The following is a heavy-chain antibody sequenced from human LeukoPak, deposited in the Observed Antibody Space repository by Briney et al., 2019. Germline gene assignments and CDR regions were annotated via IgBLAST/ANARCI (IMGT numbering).Heavy chain of an antibody. V-gene: IGHV3-33*01. Sequence: PGGSLRLSCAASGFTFSSYGMHWVRQAPGKGLEWVAVIWYDGSNKHYADSVKGRFTISRDNSKNTLYLQMNSLRAEDTAVYYCARVGYSSSSPPLDYGGQGPLVPVSS. CDR2: IWYDGSNK. J-gene: IGHJ4*02. CDR1: GFTFSSYG. D-gene: IGHD6-6*01. CDR3: ARVGYSSSSPPLDY.